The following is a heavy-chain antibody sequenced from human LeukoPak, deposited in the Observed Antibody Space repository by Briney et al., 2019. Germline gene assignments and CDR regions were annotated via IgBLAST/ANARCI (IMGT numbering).Heavy chain of an antibody. CDR3: AKVWIAAPYY. J-gene: IGHJ4*02. CDR1: GFTFSSYG. V-gene: IGHV3-23*01. D-gene: IGHD2-21*01. CDR2: ISGSGGST. Sequence: GGSLRLSCAASGFTFSSYGMHWVRQAPGKGLEWVSAISGSGGSTYYADSVKGRFTISRDNSKNTLYLQMNSLRAEDTAVYYCAKVWIAAPYYWGQGTLVTVSS.